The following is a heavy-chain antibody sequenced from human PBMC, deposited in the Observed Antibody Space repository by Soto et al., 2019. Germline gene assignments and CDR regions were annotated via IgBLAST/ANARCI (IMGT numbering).Heavy chain of an antibody. V-gene: IGHV3-48*02. CDR1: GFTFSSYS. CDR3: ARVGITMVRGVIIAGAFDI. Sequence: GGSLRLSCAASGFTFSSYSMNWVRQAPGKGLEWVSYISSSGSTIYYADSVKGRFTISRDNAKNSLYLQMNSLRDEDTAVYYCARVGITMVRGVIIAGAFDIWGQGTMVTVSS. D-gene: IGHD3-10*01. J-gene: IGHJ3*02. CDR2: ISSSGSTI.